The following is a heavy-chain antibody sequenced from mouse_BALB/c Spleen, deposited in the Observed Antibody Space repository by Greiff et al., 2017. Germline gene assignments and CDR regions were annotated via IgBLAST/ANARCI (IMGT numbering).Heavy chain of an antibody. J-gene: IGHJ3*01. CDR1: GYAFTNYL. D-gene: IGHD2-4*01. Sequence: VQLQQSGAELVRPGTSVKVSCKASGYAFTNYLIEWVKQRPGQGLEWIGVINPGSGGTNYNEKFKGKATLTADKSSSTAYMQLSSLTSDDSAVYFCARESMITLFAYWGQGTLVTVSA. CDR3: ARESMITLFAY. CDR2: INPGSGGT. V-gene: IGHV1-54*01.